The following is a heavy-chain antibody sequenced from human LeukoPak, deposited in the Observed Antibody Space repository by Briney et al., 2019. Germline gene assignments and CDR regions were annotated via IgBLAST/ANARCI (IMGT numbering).Heavy chain of an antibody. CDR1: GGSISSYY. CDR2: IYYSGST. D-gene: IGHD6-19*01. Sequence: SETLSLTCSVSGGSISSYYWSWIRQPPGKGLEWSGYIYYSGSTNYNPSLKSRVTISVDTSKNQFSLKLSPVTAADTAVYYCARVGLSQGAFDIWGQGTMVTVSS. V-gene: IGHV4-59*01. CDR3: ARVGLSQGAFDI. J-gene: IGHJ3*02.